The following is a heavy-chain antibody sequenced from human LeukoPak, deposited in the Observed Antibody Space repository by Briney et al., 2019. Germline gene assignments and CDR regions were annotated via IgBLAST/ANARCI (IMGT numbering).Heavy chain of an antibody. J-gene: IGHJ4*02. D-gene: IGHD3-22*01. CDR3: ARDILDSNGYYYND. CDR2: IYYSGSP. V-gene: IGHV4-39*07. Sequence: PSETLSLICTVSGGSITSGSYYWGWIRQPPGKGLEWIGSIYYSGSPYYNPSLKGRVTISVDTSKNQFSLKLSSVTAADTAVYFCARDILDSNGYYYNDWGQGTLVTVSS. CDR1: GGSITSGSYY.